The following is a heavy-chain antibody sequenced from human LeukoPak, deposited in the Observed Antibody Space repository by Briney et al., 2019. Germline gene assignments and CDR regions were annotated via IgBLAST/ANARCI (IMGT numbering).Heavy chain of an antibody. CDR1: VCTFSSYA. CDR2: IIPIFGSA. CDR3: ARLGITFGGVIVSHWFDP. D-gene: IGHD3-16*02. V-gene: IGHV1-69*01. Sequence: SVKVSCKASVCTFSSYAINWVRQAPGQGREWVGWIIPIFGSANYAHKLQGRVIITADESTSTAYMELSSLSSEDTAVYYCARLGITFGGVIVSHWFDPWGKGTLVTVSS. J-gene: IGHJ5*02.